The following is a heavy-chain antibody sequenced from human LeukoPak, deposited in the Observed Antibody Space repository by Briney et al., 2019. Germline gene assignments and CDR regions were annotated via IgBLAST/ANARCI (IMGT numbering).Heavy chain of an antibody. Sequence: ASVKVSCKASGYTFTGYYMHWVRQAPGQGLEWMGWMNPNSGNTGYAQKFQGRVTMTRNTSISTAYMELSSLRSEDTAVYYCARGGVRNAFDIWGQGTMVTVSS. CDR1: GYTFTGYY. D-gene: IGHD2-8*01. CDR2: MNPNSGNT. CDR3: ARGGVRNAFDI. J-gene: IGHJ3*02. V-gene: IGHV1-8*02.